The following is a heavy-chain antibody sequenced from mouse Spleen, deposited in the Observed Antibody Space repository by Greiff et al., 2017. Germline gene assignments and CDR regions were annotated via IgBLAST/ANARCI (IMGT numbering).Heavy chain of an antibody. J-gene: IGHJ1*01. CDR2: IYPGSGST. Sequence: QVQLQQSGAELVKPGASVKMSCKASGYTFTSYWITWVKQRPGQGLEWIGDIYPGSGSTNYNEKFKSKATLTVDTSSSTAYMQLSSLTSEDSAVYYCARDYYGSSYLWYFDVWGAGTTVTVSS. V-gene: IGHV1-55*01. CDR1: GYTFTSYW. CDR3: ARDYYGSSYLWYFDV. D-gene: IGHD1-1*01.